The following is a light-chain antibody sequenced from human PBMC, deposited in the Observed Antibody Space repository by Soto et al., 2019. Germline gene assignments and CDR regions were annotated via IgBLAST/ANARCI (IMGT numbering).Light chain of an antibody. CDR2: GAS. CDR1: QSVTSNY. Sequence: EIVLTQSPGALSLSPGERATLSCRASQSVTSNYLAWYQQKPGQAPRLLIYGASIRATGIPDRFRGCGSETDFTLTINSLEPEDFALYYCQQFRCSPPMYTFGQGTRLEIK. CDR3: QQFRCSPPMYT. J-gene: IGKJ2*01. V-gene: IGKV3-20*01.